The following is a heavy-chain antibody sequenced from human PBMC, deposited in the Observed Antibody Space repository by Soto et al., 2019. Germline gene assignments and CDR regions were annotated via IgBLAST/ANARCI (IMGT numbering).Heavy chain of an antibody. J-gene: IGHJ4*02. D-gene: IGHD5-18*01. V-gene: IGHV1-69*13. CDR3: ARQDTAMVFIGY. CDR1: GGTFSSYA. CDR2: IIPIFGTA. Sequence: SVKVSWKASGGTFSSYAISWVRQAPGQRLEWMGGIIPIFGTANYAQKFQGRVTITADESTSTAYMELSSLRSEDTAVYYCARQDTAMVFIGYWGQGTLVTVSS.